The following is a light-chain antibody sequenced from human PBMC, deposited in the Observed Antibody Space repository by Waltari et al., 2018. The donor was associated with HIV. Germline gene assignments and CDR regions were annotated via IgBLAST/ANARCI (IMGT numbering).Light chain of an antibody. Sequence: QSALTQPPSASGSPGQSVTISCTGASSDLGFYNSVSWYQQRPGKAPKVIISEVSKRSSGVPNRFSGSTSGNTASQTVSGLQADDEAEYFCSFYGGSNILVFGGGTKLTVL. CDR2: EVS. J-gene: IGLJ2*01. CDR3: SFYGGSNILV. V-gene: IGLV2-8*01. CDR1: SSDLGFYNS.